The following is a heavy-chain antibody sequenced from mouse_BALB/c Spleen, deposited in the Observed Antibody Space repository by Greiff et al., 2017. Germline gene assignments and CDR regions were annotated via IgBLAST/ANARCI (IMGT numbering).Heavy chain of an antibody. CDR3: ARVDGYHDY. Sequence: EVKLLESGGGLVQPGGSLRLSCATSGFTFTDYYMSWVRQPPGKALEWLGFIRHKANGYTTEYSASVKGRFTISRDNSQSILYLQMNTLRAEDSATYYFARVDGYHDYWGQGTTLTVSS. CDR1: GFTFTDYY. J-gene: IGHJ2*01. CDR2: IRHKANGYTT. D-gene: IGHD2-3*01. V-gene: IGHV7-3*02.